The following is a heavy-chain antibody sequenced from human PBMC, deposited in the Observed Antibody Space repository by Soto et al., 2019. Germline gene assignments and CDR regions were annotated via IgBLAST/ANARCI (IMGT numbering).Heavy chain of an antibody. CDR3: AKDMGIHFEYPEAFDI. J-gene: IGHJ3*02. Sequence: PGGSLRLSCAASGFTFDDYAMHWVRQAPGKGLEWVSGISWNSGSIGYADSVKGRFTISRDNAKNSLYLQMNSLRAEDTALYYCAKDMGIHFEYPEAFDIWGQGTMVTVSS. V-gene: IGHV3-9*01. D-gene: IGHD5-18*01. CDR1: GFTFDDYA. CDR2: ISWNSGSI.